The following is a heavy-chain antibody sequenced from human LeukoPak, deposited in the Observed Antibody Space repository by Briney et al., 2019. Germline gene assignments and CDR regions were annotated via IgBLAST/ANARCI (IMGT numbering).Heavy chain of an antibody. Sequence: SETLSLTCNVSGGSISSYYWSWIRQPPGKRLEWIGYIYYSGSTNYNPSLKSRVTISVDTSKNQFSLKLSSVTAADTAVYYCARDYMTTVTNYYYYYGMDVWGQGTTVTVSS. V-gene: IGHV4-59*01. CDR1: GGSISSYY. J-gene: IGHJ6*02. D-gene: IGHD4-11*01. CDR2: IYYSGST. CDR3: ARDYMTTVTNYYYYYGMDV.